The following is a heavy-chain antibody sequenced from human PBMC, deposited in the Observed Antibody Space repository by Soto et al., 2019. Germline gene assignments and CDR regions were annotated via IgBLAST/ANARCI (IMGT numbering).Heavy chain of an antibody. CDR1: GFTFETSG. CDR2: INSDGTIS. Sequence: VGSLGPSCEASGFTFETSGRNRFRQVPGKGPEWLSGINSDGTISSYADSVKGRFTISRDNARNTLSLQMNSLRADDTAVYYCARLSGDHSAFFSYGMDAWGQGTTVTVSS. V-gene: IGHV3-74*01. CDR3: ARLSGDHSAFFSYGMDA. D-gene: IGHD2-21*01. J-gene: IGHJ6*02.